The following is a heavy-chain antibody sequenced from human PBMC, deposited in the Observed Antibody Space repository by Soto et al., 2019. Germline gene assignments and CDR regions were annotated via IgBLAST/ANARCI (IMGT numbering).Heavy chain of an antibody. CDR1: GGSISSGDYY. V-gene: IGHV4-30-4*01. CDR2: IYYSGST. Sequence: LSLTCTVSGGSISSGDYYWSWIRQPPGKGLEWIGYIYYSGSTYYNPSLKSRVTISVDTSKNQFSLKLSSVTAADTAVYYCARGITIFGVVSYYFDYWGQGTLVTVSS. J-gene: IGHJ4*02. D-gene: IGHD3-3*01. CDR3: ARGITIFGVVSYYFDY.